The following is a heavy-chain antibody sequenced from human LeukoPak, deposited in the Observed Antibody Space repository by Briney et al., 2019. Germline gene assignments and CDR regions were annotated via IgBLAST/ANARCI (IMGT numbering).Heavy chain of an antibody. CDR1: GFTFSSYA. V-gene: IGHV3-23*01. CDR2: ISGSGASA. Sequence: GGSLRLSCAASGFTFSSYAMSWFRQAPGKGLEWVSGISGSGASAYYADSVKGRFTISRDDSKYTLSLQMNSLRAEDTAVYYCAKAYRWGSGSYDAFDIWGQGTMVTVSS. CDR3: AKAYRWGSGSYDAFDI. D-gene: IGHD1-26*01. J-gene: IGHJ3*02.